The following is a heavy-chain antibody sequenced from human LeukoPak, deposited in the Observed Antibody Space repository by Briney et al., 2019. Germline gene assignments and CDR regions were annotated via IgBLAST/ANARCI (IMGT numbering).Heavy chain of an antibody. J-gene: IGHJ4*02. Sequence: GGSLRLSCAASGFTFSSYSMNWVRQAPGKGLEWVSSISSSSYIYYADSVKGRFTISRDNARHTLYLQMNSLRAEDTAVYYCARASTTVPNLLDYWGQGTLVTVSS. D-gene: IGHD4-17*01. CDR3: ARASTTVPNLLDY. CDR1: GFTFSSYS. V-gene: IGHV3-21*01. CDR2: ISSSSYI.